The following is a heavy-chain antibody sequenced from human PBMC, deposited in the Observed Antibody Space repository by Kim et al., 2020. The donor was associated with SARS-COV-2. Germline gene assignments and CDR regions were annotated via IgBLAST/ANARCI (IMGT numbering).Heavy chain of an antibody. CDR2: ISYDGSNK. Sequence: GGSLRLSCAASGFTFSSYGMHWVRQAPGKGLEWVSVISYDGSNKYYADSVKGRFTISRDNSKNTLYLQMNSLRAEDTAVYYCARDLSYGMDVWGQGTTVTVSS. CDR1: GFTFSSYG. V-gene: IGHV3-33*05. CDR3: ARDLSYGMDV. J-gene: IGHJ6*02.